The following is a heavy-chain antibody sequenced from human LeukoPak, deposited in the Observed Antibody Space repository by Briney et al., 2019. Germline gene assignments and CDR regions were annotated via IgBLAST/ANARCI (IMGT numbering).Heavy chain of an antibody. CDR1: GGSISSNGYS. Sequence: KPSETLSLTCAVSGGSISSNGYSWSWIRQPPGKGLEWIGYIYHSGSTYYNPSLKSRVTISVDRSKNQFSLKLSSVTAADTAVYYCARGPSDVELGPPLRFDYWGRGTLVTVSS. CDR2: IYHSGST. CDR3: ARGPSDVELGPPLRFDY. J-gene: IGHJ4*02. V-gene: IGHV4-30-2*01. D-gene: IGHD5-24*01.